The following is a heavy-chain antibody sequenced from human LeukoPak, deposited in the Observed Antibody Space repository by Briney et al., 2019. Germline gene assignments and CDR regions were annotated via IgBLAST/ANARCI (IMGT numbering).Heavy chain of an antibody. CDR3: ARVPYYYNKDYFDY. Sequence: ASVKVSCKASGYTFTSYYMHWVRQAPGQGLEWMGIINPSGGSTSYAQKFQGRVTMTRDTSITTAYMDLSRLRSDDSAVYYCARVPYYYNKDYFDYWGQGTLVTVSS. CDR1: GYTFTSYY. J-gene: IGHJ4*02. D-gene: IGHD3-22*01. CDR2: INPSGGST. V-gene: IGHV1-46*01.